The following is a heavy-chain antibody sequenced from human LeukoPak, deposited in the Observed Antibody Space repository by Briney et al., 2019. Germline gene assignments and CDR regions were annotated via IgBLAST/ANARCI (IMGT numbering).Heavy chain of an antibody. CDR3: AKDHGSSWYRWYFDY. CDR2: ISGSGGST. J-gene: IGHJ4*02. V-gene: IGHV3-23*01. CDR1: GFTFSSYA. Sequence: GGSLRLSCAASGFTFSSYAMSWVRQAPGKGLEWVSAISGSGGSTYYADSVKGRFTISRDNSKNTLYLQMNSLRAEDTAVYYCAKDHGSSWYRWYFDYWGQGTLVTASS. D-gene: IGHD6-13*01.